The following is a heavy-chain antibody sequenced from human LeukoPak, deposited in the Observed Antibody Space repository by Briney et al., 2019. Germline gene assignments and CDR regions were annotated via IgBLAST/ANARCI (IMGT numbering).Heavy chain of an antibody. D-gene: IGHD3-22*01. CDR1: GFTFSSYG. Sequence: PGGSLRLSCAASGFTFSSYGMHWVRQAPGKGLEWVAFIRYDGSNKYYADSVKGRFPISRDNSKNTLYLQMNSLRAEDTAVYYCAKVADDSSGYYLDYWGQGTLVTVSS. J-gene: IGHJ4*02. CDR2: IRYDGSNK. CDR3: AKVADDSSGYYLDY. V-gene: IGHV3-30*02.